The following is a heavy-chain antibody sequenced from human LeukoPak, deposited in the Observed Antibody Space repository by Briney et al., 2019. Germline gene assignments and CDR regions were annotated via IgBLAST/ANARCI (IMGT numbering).Heavy chain of an antibody. V-gene: IGHV4-39*01. Sequence: SETLSLTCTVSGGAISSSNYYWVWIRQPPGKGLEWIATIYYSGSTYYNSSLKSRVTISVDTSKNQFSLKLSSVTAADTAVYFCARVPVLFGTDYWGEGTLFNVSS. J-gene: IGHJ4*02. CDR3: ARVPVLFGTDY. CDR1: GGAISSSNYY. D-gene: IGHD2-8*01. CDR2: IYYSGST.